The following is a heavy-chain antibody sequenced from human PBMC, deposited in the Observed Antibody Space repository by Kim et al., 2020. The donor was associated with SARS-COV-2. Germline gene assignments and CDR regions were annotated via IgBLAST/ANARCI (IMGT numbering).Heavy chain of an antibody. CDR3: ARHNARAAAGKLYVDY. V-gene: IGHV4-39*01. Sequence: SLKSRVSISVDTSKNQFSLKLSSVTAADTAVYYGARHNARAAAGKLYVDYWGQGTLVTVSS. D-gene: IGHD6-13*01. J-gene: IGHJ4*02.